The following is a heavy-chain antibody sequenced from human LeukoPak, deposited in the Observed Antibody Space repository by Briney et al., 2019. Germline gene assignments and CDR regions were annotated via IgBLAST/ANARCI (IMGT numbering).Heavy chain of an antibody. CDR2: IYPGDSDT. Sequence: GESLKISCNSSGYIYTSYWTGWVRQMPGKGLEWMGIIYPGDSDTRYSPSFQGQVTISADKSISTAYLQWSSLKASDTAMYYCARPEGDGYNSPFDYWGQGTLVTVSS. CDR1: GYIYTSYW. J-gene: IGHJ4*02. V-gene: IGHV5-51*01. CDR3: ARPEGDGYNSPFDY. D-gene: IGHD5-24*01.